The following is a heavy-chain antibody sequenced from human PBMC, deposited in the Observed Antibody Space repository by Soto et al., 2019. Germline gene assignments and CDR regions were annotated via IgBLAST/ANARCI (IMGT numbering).Heavy chain of an antibody. CDR3: ARDPLIGTTDYGLDV. CDR1: GFTFSTYW. CDR2: INNDGSNT. J-gene: IGHJ6*02. Sequence: EVQLVESGGGLVQPGGSLRLSRAASGFTFSTYWMLWVRQPPGKGLVWVSRINNDGSNTAYEDSVKGRFTISRDNAQSTLYLQMNSLRAEDTAVYYCARDPLIGTTDYGLDVWGQGTTVSVSS. V-gene: IGHV3-74*01. D-gene: IGHD1-7*01.